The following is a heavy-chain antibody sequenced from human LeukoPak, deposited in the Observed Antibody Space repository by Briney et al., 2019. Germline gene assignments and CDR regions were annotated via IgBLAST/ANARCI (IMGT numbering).Heavy chain of an antibody. CDR1: GFTFSSYA. CDR3: ARDLYDSSGLDAFDI. D-gene: IGHD3-22*01. J-gene: IGHJ3*02. V-gene: IGHV3-64*01. Sequence: GGSLRLSCVASGFTFSSYAMHWVRQAPGKGLEYVSAISSNGGSTYYANSVKGRFTISRDNSKNTLYLPMGSLRAEDMAVYYCARDLYDSSGLDAFDIWGQGTMVTVSS. CDR2: ISSNGGST.